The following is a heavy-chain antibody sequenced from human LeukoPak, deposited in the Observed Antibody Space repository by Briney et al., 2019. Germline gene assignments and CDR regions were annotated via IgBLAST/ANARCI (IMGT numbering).Heavy chain of an antibody. J-gene: IGHJ3*02. CDR3: ARGRSITLLRGVAMSDGFDI. CDR2: INSDGSST. CDR1: GFTFSNYW. V-gene: IGHV3-74*01. Sequence: GGSLRLSCAASGFTFSNYWMHWVRQAPGKGLVWVSHINSDGSSTNYADSVNGRFTISRDNAKNTLYLQMNSLGAEDTAVYYCARGRSITLLRGVAMSDGFDIWGQGAMVAVSS. D-gene: IGHD3-10*01.